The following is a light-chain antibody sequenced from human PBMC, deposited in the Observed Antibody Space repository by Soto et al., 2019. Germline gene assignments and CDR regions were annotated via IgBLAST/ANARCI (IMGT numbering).Light chain of an antibody. J-gene: IGLJ2*01. Sequence: QSALTQPASVSGSPGQSITISCTGTGSDVGGYNYVSWYQQHPGKAPKLMIYDVINRPSGVSNRFSGSKSGNTASLTISGRQPEDEADYYCSSYTSSSTPLVFGGGTKLTVL. CDR3: SSYTSSSTPLV. V-gene: IGLV2-14*01. CDR1: GSDVGGYNY. CDR2: DVI.